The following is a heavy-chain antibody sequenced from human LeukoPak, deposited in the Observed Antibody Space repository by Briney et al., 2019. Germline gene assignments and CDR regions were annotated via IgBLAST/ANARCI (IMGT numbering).Heavy chain of an antibody. Sequence: ASETPSLTCAVYGGSFSGYYWSWIRQPPGKDLEWIGTIHYSGTTYYNPSLKSRVSISVDTAKNQFSLKLTSVTAADTAVYFCARDNNIARFFLWGQGALVTVSS. D-gene: IGHD1-14*01. CDR2: IHYSGTT. CDR1: GGSFSGYY. CDR3: ARDNNIARFFL. V-gene: IGHV4-34*11. J-gene: IGHJ4*02.